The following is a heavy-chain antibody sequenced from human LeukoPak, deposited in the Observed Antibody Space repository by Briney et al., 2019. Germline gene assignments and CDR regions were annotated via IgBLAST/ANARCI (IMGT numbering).Heavy chain of an antibody. J-gene: IGHJ4*02. Sequence: GRSLRLSCAASGFSFDDYAMHWVRQAPGKGLEWVSGISWNSGSIGYADSVKGRFTISRDNAKNSLYLQMNSLRAEDTAVYYCARDLRLRYFDWIARGQGTLVTVSS. CDR2: ISWNSGSI. D-gene: IGHD3-9*01. CDR3: ARDLRLRYFDWIA. CDR1: GFSFDDYA. V-gene: IGHV3-9*01.